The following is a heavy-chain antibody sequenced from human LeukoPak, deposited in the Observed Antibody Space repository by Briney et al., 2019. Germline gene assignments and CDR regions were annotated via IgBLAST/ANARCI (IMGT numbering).Heavy chain of an antibody. V-gene: IGHV4-39*07. CDR1: GGSISSSSYY. CDR2: IYYSGST. Sequence: SETLSLTCTVSGGSISSSSYYWGWIRQPPGKGLEWIGSIYYSGSTYYNPSLKSRVTISVDTSKNQFSLKLSSVTAADTAVYYCARDRQYDSSGYHPLNWFDPWGQGTLVTVSS. CDR3: ARDRQYDSSGYHPLNWFDP. D-gene: IGHD3-22*01. J-gene: IGHJ5*02.